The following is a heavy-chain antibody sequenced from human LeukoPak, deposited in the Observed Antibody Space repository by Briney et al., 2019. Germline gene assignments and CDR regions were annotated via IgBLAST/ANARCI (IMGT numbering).Heavy chain of an antibody. D-gene: IGHD6-19*01. CDR2: ISGNGGST. CDR3: ASSSGWYTPSYSWFDP. Sequence: GGSLRLSCAASGFTFFSYAMSWVRQAPGKGLEWVSSISGNGGSTYYADSVKGRFTISRDNSKNTVYLQMNSLRAEDTAVYYCASSSGWYTPSYSWFDPWGQGTLVTVAS. CDR1: GFTFFSYA. J-gene: IGHJ5*02. V-gene: IGHV3-23*01.